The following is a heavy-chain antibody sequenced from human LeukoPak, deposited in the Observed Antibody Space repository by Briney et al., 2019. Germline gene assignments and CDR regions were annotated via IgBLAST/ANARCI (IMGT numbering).Heavy chain of an antibody. V-gene: IGHV1-69*13. D-gene: IGHD3-16*01. CDR3: ARGVGPSYVADY. Sequence: ASVKVSCKASGGTFSSYAISWVRQAPGQGLEWMGGIIPIFGTANYAQKFQGRVTITADESTSTAYMELSSLRSEDTAVYYCARGVGPSYVADYWGQGTLVTVSS. CDR1: GGTFSSYA. CDR2: IIPIFGTA. J-gene: IGHJ4*02.